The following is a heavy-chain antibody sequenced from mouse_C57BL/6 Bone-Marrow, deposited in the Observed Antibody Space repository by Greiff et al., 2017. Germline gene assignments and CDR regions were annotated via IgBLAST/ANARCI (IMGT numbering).Heavy chain of an antibody. J-gene: IGHJ2*01. Sequence: EVQLQESGGGLVQPGGSMKLSCVASGFTFSNYWMNWVRQSPEKGLEWVAQIRLKSDNYATHYAESVKGRFTISRDDSKSSVYLQMNNLRAEDTGIYYCTGYDYAYYFDYWGQGTTLTVSS. CDR2: IRLKSDNYAT. CDR1: GFTFSNYW. CDR3: TGYDYAYYFDY. V-gene: IGHV6-3*01. D-gene: IGHD2-4*01.